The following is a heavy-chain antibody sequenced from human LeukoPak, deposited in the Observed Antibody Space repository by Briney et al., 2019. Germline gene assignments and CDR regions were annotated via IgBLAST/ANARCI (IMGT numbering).Heavy chain of an antibody. CDR3: ARQGRIAAAALGDTFDI. CDR1: GGSISSSIYY. D-gene: IGHD6-13*01. J-gene: IGHJ3*02. Sequence: SETLSLTCTVSGGSISSSIYYWGWIRQPPGKGLEWIGNIYYSGGTYYNPSLKSRVTISVDTSKNQFSLRLSSVTAADTAVYYCARQGRIAAAALGDTFDIWGQGTMVTVSS. V-gene: IGHV4-39*01. CDR2: IYYSGGT.